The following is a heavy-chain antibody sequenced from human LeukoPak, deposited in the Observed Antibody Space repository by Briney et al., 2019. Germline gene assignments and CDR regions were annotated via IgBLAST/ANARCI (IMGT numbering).Heavy chain of an antibody. Sequence: EASVKVSCTASGYTFTSYGISWVRQAPGQGLEWMGWISAYNGNTNYAQKLQGRVTMTTDTSTSTAYMELRSLRSDDTAVYYCARDEAAAGSQEFDYWGQGTLVTVSS. CDR3: ARDEAAAGSQEFDY. CDR2: ISAYNGNT. CDR1: GYTFTSYG. V-gene: IGHV1-18*01. J-gene: IGHJ4*02. D-gene: IGHD6-13*01.